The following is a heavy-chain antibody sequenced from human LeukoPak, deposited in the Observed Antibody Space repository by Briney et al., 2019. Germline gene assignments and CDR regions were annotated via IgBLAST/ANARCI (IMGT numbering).Heavy chain of an antibody. J-gene: IGHJ3*02. D-gene: IGHD3-22*01. Sequence: GGSLRLSCAASGFTVSSDYMTWVRQAPGKGLEWVLFVYSGGSTYYEDSVKGRFTISRDSSKNTLFLQMNSLRVGDTAVYYCARAGYYDSSGFYAPDAFDIWGQGTVVTVSS. CDR2: VYSGGST. CDR1: GFTVSSDY. V-gene: IGHV3-53*01. CDR3: ARAGYYDSSGFYAPDAFDI.